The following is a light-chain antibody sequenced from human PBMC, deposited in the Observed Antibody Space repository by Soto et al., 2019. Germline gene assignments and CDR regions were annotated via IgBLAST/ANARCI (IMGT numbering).Light chain of an antibody. Sequence: DIQMTQSPSSLSASVGDRVTITCRARQSISSYLNWYQQNPGKAPKLLIYAASSLQSGVPSRFSASGSGTEYTRTISSLQAEEFATYYCQQSYSTPYTCGRGTELESK. J-gene: IGKJ2*01. CDR2: AAS. CDR3: QQSYSTPYT. V-gene: IGKV1-39*01. CDR1: QSISSY.